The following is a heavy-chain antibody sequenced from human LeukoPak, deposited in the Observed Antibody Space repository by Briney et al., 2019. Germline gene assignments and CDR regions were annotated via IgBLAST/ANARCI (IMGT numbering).Heavy chain of an antibody. CDR2: IHNSGST. D-gene: IGHD2-15*01. CDR1: GGSISSYY. V-gene: IGHV4-4*07. Sequence: SETLSLTCTVSGGSISSYYWTWIRQPAGKGLEWIGRIHNSGSTTYNPSLKSRVTLSVDTSKSQFSLKLSSVTAADTAVYYCARVRAIADLHWNFDLWGRGTLVTVSS. CDR3: ARVRAIADLHWNFDL. J-gene: IGHJ2*01.